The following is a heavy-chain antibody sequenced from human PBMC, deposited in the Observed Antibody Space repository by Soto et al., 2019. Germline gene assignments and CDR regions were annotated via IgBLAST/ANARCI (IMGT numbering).Heavy chain of an antibody. CDR3: TKRRNVLRFLEWSSGMEV. Sequence: GGSLRLSCAASGFTFSNYGMHWVRQAPGKGLEWVAFISDDGSNKYYADSMKGRFTMSRDNSKSTLYLQMNSLRVEDTAVYYCTKRRNVLRFLEWSSGMEVWGQGTTVTVSS. V-gene: IGHV3-30*18. J-gene: IGHJ6*02. CDR1: GFTFSNYG. D-gene: IGHD3-3*01. CDR2: ISDDGSNK.